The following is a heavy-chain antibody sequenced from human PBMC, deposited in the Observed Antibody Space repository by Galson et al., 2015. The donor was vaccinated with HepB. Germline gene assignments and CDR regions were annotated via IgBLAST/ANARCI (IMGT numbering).Heavy chain of an antibody. D-gene: IGHD4-17*01. CDR1: GGNFNMNS. CDR2: VIPILGYT. V-gene: IGHV1-69*08. CDR3: TRGAPDFGDS. J-gene: IGHJ4*02. Sequence: SVKVSCKVSGGNFNMNSFSWVRQAPGQGLEWMGRVIPILGYTTYVQRLQGRVTVTADKSTSSAYMELSNLRGDDTAVYFCTRGAPDFGDSWGKGAPVTVSS.